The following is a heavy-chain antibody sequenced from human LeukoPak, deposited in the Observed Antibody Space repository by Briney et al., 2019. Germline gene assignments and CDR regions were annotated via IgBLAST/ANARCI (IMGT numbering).Heavy chain of an antibody. J-gene: IGHJ4*02. CDR3: ARSRITMIVD. V-gene: IGHV4-59*01. Sequence: SETLSLTCTVSGGSMSSYYWSWIRQPPGKGLEWIGYIYYSGSTNYSPSLKSRVTISVDTSKNQFSLKLSSVTAADTAVYYCARSRITMIVDWGQGTLVTVSS. CDR2: IYYSGST. CDR1: GGSMSSYY. D-gene: IGHD3-22*01.